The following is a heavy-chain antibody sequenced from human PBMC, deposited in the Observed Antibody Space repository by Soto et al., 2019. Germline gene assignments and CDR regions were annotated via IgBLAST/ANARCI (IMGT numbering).Heavy chain of an antibody. Sequence: GASVKVSCKASGYTFTSYGISWVRQAPGQGLEWMGWISAYNGNTNYAQKLQGGVTMTTDTSTSTAYMELRSLRSDDTAVYYCARDYSDYYDSSPMGWFDPWGQGTQVTVSS. CDR3: ARDYSDYYDSSPMGWFDP. CDR1: GYTFTSYG. D-gene: IGHD3-22*01. CDR2: ISAYNGNT. V-gene: IGHV1-18*01. J-gene: IGHJ5*02.